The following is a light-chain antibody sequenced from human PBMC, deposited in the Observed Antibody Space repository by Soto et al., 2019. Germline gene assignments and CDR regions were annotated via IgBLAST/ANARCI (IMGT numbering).Light chain of an antibody. Sequence: EIVMTQSPATLSVSPGERATLSCRASESVSTNLAWYQQKPGQAPRLLIYDVSTGATGIPARFSGSGSGTDFTLTISSLEPEDFAVYYCQQRTKRFTFGQGTRLEIK. V-gene: IGKV3-11*01. CDR2: DVS. CDR1: ESVSTN. CDR3: QQRTKRFT. J-gene: IGKJ5*01.